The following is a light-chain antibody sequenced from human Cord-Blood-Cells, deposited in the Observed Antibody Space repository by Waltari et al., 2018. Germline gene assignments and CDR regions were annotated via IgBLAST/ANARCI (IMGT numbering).Light chain of an antibody. CDR1: SSNIGSNY. J-gene: IGLJ1*01. CDR2: RNK. Sequence: QSVLTQPPSVSGTPGQRVTISCSGSSSNIGSNYVYWYQQLPGTAPKLLIYRNKQRPSGVPDRFSGSKSGTSASLAISGLRSEDEADYYCAAWDDSLSGYVFGTGTKVTVL. V-gene: IGLV1-47*01. CDR3: AAWDDSLSGYV.